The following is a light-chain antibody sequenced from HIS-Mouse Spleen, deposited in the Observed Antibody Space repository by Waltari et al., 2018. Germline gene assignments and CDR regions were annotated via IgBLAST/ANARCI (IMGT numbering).Light chain of an antibody. CDR1: ALPKQS. J-gene: IGLJ1*01. V-gene: IGLV3-25*03. Sequence: SYELTQPPSVSVSPGQTARIPCSGDALPKQSAYWYQQKPGQAPVLVRYKDSERPSGIPERFSGSSSGTTVTLTISGVQAEDEADYYCQSADSSGTYVFGTGTKVTVL. CDR2: KDS. CDR3: QSADSSGTYV.